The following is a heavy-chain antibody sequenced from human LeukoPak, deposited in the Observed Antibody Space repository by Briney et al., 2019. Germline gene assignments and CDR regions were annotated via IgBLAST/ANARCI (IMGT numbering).Heavy chain of an antibody. CDR2: INHGGST. CDR1: GGSFSGYY. D-gene: IGHD3-9*01. V-gene: IGHV4-34*01. Sequence: SETLSLTCAVYGGSFSGYYWSWIRQPPGKGLEWIGEINHGGSTNYNPSLKSRLTISVDTSKNQFSLKLSSVTAADTAVYYCAREGVYYDILAAYYRPYYCDFWGQGALVTVYS. J-gene: IGHJ4*02. CDR3: AREGVYYDILAAYYRPYYCDF.